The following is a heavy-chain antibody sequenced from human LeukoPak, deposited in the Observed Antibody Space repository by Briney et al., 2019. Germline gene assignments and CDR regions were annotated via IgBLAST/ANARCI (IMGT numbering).Heavy chain of an antibody. J-gene: IGHJ4*02. CDR2: ISYDGSNK. CDR1: GFTFSSYA. Sequence: GRSLRLSCAASGFTFSSYAMHWVRQAPGKGLEWVAVISYDGSNKYYADSVKGRFTISRDNSKNTLYLQMNSLRAEDTAVYYCARAPHMWCGGDCYYFDYWGQGTLVTVSS. V-gene: IGHV3-30-3*01. D-gene: IGHD2-21*02. CDR3: ARAPHMWCGGDCYYFDY.